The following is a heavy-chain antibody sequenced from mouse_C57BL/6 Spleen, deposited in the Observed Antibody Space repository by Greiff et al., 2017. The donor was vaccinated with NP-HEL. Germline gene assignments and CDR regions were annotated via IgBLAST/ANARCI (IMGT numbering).Heavy chain of an antibody. CDR2: IYPGSGST. Sequence: QVQLKQPGAELVKPGASVKMSCKASGYTFTSYWITWVKQRPGQGLEWIGDIYPGSGSTNYNEKFKSKATLTVDTSSSTAYMQLSSLTSEDSAVYYCARGEITTVNYAMDYWGQGTSVTVSS. CDR3: ARGEITTVNYAMDY. D-gene: IGHD1-1*01. CDR1: GYTFTSYW. V-gene: IGHV1-55*01. J-gene: IGHJ4*01.